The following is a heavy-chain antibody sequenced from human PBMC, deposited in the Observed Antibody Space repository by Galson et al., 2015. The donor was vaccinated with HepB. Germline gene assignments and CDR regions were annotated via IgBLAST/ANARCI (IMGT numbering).Heavy chain of an antibody. CDR1: GYHFTTFW. Sequence: QSGAEVKKPGESLRISCKTSGYHFTTFWIGWVRQMPGKGLEWMGIISPGDSDTKYSPAFEGQVTISADESIDTAYLQWSSLKASDTAMYFCARQGSDSFGYWGQGTMITVSS. CDR2: ISPGDSDT. D-gene: IGHD3-10*01. V-gene: IGHV5-51*01. CDR3: ARQGSDSFGY. J-gene: IGHJ4*02.